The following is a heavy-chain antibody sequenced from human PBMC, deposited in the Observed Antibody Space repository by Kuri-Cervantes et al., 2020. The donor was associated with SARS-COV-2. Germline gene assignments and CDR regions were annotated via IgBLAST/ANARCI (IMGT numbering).Heavy chain of an antibody. CDR2: ISAYNGNT. J-gene: IGHJ6*03. V-gene: IGHV1-18*01. CDR1: GYTFTSYG. CDR3: ARAFSSSWYLDV. Sequence: ASVKVSCKASGYTFTSYGISWVRQAPGQGLEWMGWISAYNGNTNYAQKFQGRVTITTDESTSTAYMELSSLRSEDTAVYYCARAFSSSWYLDVWGKGTTVTVSS. D-gene: IGHD6-13*01.